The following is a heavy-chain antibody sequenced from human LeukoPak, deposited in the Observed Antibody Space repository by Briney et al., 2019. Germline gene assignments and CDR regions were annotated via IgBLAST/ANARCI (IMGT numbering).Heavy chain of an antibody. V-gene: IGHV3-15*01. J-gene: IGHJ4*02. CDR2: IKPKTDGGTT. CDR1: GFTFSTYW. Sequence: GGSLRLSCAASGFTFSTYWMTWVRQAPGKGLEWVGRIKPKTDGGTTEYAAPVKDRFSISRDDSKSMMYLQMNSLKTEDTAVYYCITPLPYSAQGGQGTLVTVSS. D-gene: IGHD2-21*01. CDR3: ITPLPYSAQ.